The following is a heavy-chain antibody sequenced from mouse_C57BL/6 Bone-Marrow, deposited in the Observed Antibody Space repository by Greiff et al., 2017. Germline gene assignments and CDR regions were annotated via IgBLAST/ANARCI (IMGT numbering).Heavy chain of an antibody. D-gene: IGHD1-1*01. CDR1: GFTFSSYA. CDR3: AREDITTVVAR. CDR2: ISDGGSYT. J-gene: IGHJ4*01. Sequence: EVQLVESGGGLVKPGGSLKLSCAASGFTFSSYAMSWVRQTPEKRLEWVATISDGGSYTYYPDNVQGRFTISRDNAKNNLYLQMSHLKSEDTAMYYWAREDITTVVARWGQGTSVTVSS. V-gene: IGHV5-4*01.